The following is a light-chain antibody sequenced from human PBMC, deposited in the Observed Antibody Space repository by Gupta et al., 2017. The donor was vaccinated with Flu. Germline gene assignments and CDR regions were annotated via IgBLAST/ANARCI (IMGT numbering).Light chain of an antibody. CDR1: SSNIGGNV. V-gene: IGLV1-44*01. Sequence: QSVLTQPPSASGTPGQRVTMSCSGSSSNIGGNVVNWFQQLPGTAPKLLMHTNGQRPSGVPDRFSGSKSGTSASLAISGFQSEDEADYYCAAWDDNLNGWVFGGGTKLTVL. J-gene: IGLJ3*02. CDR2: TNG. CDR3: AAWDDNLNGWV.